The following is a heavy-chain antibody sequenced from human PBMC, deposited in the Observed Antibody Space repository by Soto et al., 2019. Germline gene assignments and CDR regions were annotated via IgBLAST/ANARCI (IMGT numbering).Heavy chain of an antibody. D-gene: IGHD3-10*01. CDR2: IGWNSGSI. Sequence: PGGSLRLSCAASGFAFHDYAMHWVRQAPGKGLEWVSGIGWNSGSIAYADSVKGRFTISRDNAKNSLYLQMNSLGAEDTAIYYCAKFGGMDVWGQGTTVTVSS. CDR1: GFAFHDYA. CDR3: AKFGGMDV. V-gene: IGHV3-9*01. J-gene: IGHJ6*02.